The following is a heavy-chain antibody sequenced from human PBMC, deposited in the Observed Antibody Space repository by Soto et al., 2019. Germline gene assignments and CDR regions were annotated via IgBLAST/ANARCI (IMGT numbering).Heavy chain of an antibody. J-gene: IGHJ4*02. V-gene: IGHV1-24*01. D-gene: IGHD6-6*01. Sequence: ASVKVSCKVSGYTLTELSMHWVRQAPGKGLEWMGGFDPEDGETIYAQKFQGRVTMTEDTSTDTAYMELSSLRSEDTAVYYCVVDSSRLRNFDYWGQGTLVTVSS. CDR2: FDPEDGET. CDR3: VVDSSRLRNFDY. CDR1: GYTLTELS.